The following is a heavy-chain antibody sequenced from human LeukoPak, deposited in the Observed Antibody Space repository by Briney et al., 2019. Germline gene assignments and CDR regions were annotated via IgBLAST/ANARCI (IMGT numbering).Heavy chain of an antibody. Sequence: GGSLRLSCAASGFTFSSYGMHWVRQAPGKGLEWVAFIRYDGSNKYYADSVKGRFTISRDNSKNTLYLQMNSLRAEDTAVYYCARALQVAGRGSVGYWGQGTLVTVSS. CDR2: IRYDGSNK. D-gene: IGHD6-19*01. V-gene: IGHV3-30*02. CDR1: GFTFSSYG. J-gene: IGHJ4*02. CDR3: ARALQVAGRGSVGY.